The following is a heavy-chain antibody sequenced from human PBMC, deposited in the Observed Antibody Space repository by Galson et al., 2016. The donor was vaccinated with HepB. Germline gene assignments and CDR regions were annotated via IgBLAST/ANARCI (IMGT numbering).Heavy chain of an antibody. Sequence: SLRLSCAASGFTFSSNWMHWARQAPGKGLVWVSAIGGSDDRTDYADSVKGRFSISRDSSKNTLYLQMNSLRAEDTAVYYCAKWSDAAATYWGQGALVTVSS. CDR3: AKWSDAAATY. J-gene: IGHJ4*02. CDR1: GFTFSSNW. V-gene: IGHV3-23*01. D-gene: IGHD6-13*01. CDR2: IGGSDDRT.